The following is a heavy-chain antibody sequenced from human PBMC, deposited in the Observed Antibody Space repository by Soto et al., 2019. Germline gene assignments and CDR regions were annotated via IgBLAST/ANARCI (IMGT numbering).Heavy chain of an antibody. J-gene: IGHJ4*02. CDR2: IYYSGST. D-gene: IGHD6-13*01. CDR1: GGSISSYY. CDR3: ARVQSYSSSGIDY. V-gene: IGHV4-59*01. Sequence: SETLSLTCTVSGGSISSYYWSWIRQPPGKGLEWIGYIYYSGSTNYNPSLKSRVTISVDTSKNQFSLKLSSVTAADTAVYYCARVQSYSSSGIDYWGQGTLVIVSS.